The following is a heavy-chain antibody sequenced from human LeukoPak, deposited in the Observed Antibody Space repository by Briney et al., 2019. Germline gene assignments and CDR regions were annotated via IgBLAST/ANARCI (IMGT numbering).Heavy chain of an antibody. CDR2: IIPIFGTA. V-gene: IGHV1-69*13. Sequence: SVKVSCKASGGTFSSYTISWVRQAPGQGLEWMGGIIPIFGTANYAQKFQGRVTITADESTSTAYMELSSLRSEDTAVYYCARDIRGGGSLSFDYWGQGTLVTVSS. CDR3: ARDIRGGGSLSFDY. J-gene: IGHJ4*02. D-gene: IGHD1-26*01. CDR1: GGTFSSYT.